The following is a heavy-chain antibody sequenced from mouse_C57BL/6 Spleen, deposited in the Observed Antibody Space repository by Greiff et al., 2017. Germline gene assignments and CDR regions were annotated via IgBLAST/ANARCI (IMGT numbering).Heavy chain of an antibody. V-gene: IGHV1-15*01. CDR1: GYTFTDYE. CDR2: IDPETGGT. J-gene: IGHJ2*01. CDR3: TSRGGGLYYFDY. Sequence: VQLQQSGAELVRPGASVTLSCKASGYTFTDYEMHWVKQTPVHGLEWIGAIDPETGGTAYNQKFKGKAILTADKSSSTAYMELRSLTSEDSAAYYCTSRGGGLYYFDYWGQGTTLTVSS.